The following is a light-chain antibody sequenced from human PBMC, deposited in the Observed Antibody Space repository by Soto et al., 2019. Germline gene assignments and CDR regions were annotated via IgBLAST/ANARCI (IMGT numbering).Light chain of an antibody. V-gene: IGKV3-11*01. CDR3: QQLNVWLPIT. CDR2: DAS. J-gene: IGKJ5*01. Sequence: EVVWPQYTATLSFSPGETATLSCRASQSVRTSLAWYQHKPGQAPRLVIYDASLRANGVPARFGGSGSGTDFTLTINSLEPEDFAVYYRQQLNVWLPITFGQGTRLEIK. CDR1: QSVRTS.